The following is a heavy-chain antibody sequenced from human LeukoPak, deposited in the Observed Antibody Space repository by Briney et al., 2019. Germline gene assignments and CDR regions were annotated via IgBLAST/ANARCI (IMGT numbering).Heavy chain of an antibody. D-gene: IGHD1-1*01. CDR2: TSHDGTNK. Sequence: PARSLRLTTAASAFTFSGYSMHWLPQAPGPGLEWVAFTSHDGTNKYCADSLKGRFTISRDNSKTTLFLQMNSLSPKDTAAYYCARVGYDYNWYNAFDIWGQGTMVTVSS. V-gene: IGHV3-30*04. CDR3: ARVGYDYNWYNAFDI. CDR1: AFTFSGYS. J-gene: IGHJ3*02.